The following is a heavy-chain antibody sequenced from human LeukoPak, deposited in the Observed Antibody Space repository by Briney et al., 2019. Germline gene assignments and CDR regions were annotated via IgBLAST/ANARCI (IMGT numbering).Heavy chain of an antibody. Sequence: APVKVSCKASGGTFSSCAISWVRQAPGQGLEWMGWINTNTGNPTYAQGFTGRFVFSLDTSVGTAYLQISSLKAEDTAVYYCVRDRYGDYGFYWGQGTLVTVSS. J-gene: IGHJ4*02. CDR3: VRDRYGDYGFY. D-gene: IGHD4-17*01. V-gene: IGHV7-4-1*02. CDR1: GGTFSSCA. CDR2: INTNTGNP.